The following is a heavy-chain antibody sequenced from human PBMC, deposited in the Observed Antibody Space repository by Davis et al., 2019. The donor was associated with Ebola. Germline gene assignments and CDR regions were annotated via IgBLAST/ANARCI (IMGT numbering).Heavy chain of an antibody. J-gene: IGHJ5*02. D-gene: IGHD2-2*01. CDR2: INHSGST. CDR3: ARGLGRCSSTSCSGLKVDP. Sequence: PSETLSLTCAVYGRSFSGYYWSWIRQPPGKGLEWIGEINHSGSTNYNPSLKSRVTISVDTSKNQFSLKLSSVTAADTAVYYCARGLGRCSSTSCSGLKVDPWGQGTLVTVSS. V-gene: IGHV4-34*01. CDR1: GRSFSGYY.